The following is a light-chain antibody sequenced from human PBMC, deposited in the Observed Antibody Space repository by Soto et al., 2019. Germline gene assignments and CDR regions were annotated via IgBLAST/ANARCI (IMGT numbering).Light chain of an antibody. CDR1: SSDVGGYNY. CDR2: DVS. CDR3: TSYTSHSPHV. J-gene: IGLJ1*01. Sequence: QSALTQPASVSGSPGQSITIACTGTSSDVGGYNYVSWYQEHPGKAPKLMIYDVSNRPSGVSNRFSGSKSGNTASLTISGLQAEDLAESSSTSYTSHSPHVSRPGTKLTVL. V-gene: IGLV2-14*01.